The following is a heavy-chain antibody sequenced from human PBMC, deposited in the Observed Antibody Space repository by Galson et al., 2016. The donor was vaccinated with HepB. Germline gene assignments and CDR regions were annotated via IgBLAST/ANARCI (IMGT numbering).Heavy chain of an antibody. CDR3: VQGSTAPAV. Sequence: CAASGFTFRNYGMTWVRQAPGKGLEVVSSISRGGDSTDYADSVKGRFTISRDNSKNTLSLQMNSLTAGDTAIYYCVQGSTAPAVWGKGPTVTVSS. CDR1: GFTFRNYG. V-gene: IGHV3-23*01. CDR2: ISRGGDST. J-gene: IGHJ6*04. D-gene: IGHD2-2*01.